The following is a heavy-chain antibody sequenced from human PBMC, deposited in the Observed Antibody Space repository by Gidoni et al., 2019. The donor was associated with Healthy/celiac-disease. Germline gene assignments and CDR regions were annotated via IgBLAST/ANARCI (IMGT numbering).Heavy chain of an antibody. CDR2: IDYRGST. CDR3: ARLPYPLLYFWYFDL. J-gene: IGHJ2*01. V-gene: IGHV4-39*01. D-gene: IGHD2-2*02. Sequence: QLQLQESGPGLVKPSETLSLTCTGSGGSISSSSYYWGWIRQHPGKGLEWIGRIDYRGSTYYNPSLKIRATISLDTSKNQFSLKLSSVTAADTAVYSCARLPYPLLYFWYFDLWGRGTLVTVSS. CDR1: GGSISSSSYY.